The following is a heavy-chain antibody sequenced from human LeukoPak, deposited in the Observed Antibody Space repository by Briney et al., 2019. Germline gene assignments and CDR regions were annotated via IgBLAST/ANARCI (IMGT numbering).Heavy chain of an antibody. Sequence: SETLSLTCTVSDGSISSYYWSWIRQPPGKGLEWIGYIYYSGSTNYNPSLKSRVTISVDTSKNQFSLKLSSVTAADTAVYYCARGNYDFWSGYYTYGMDVWGQGTTVTVSS. V-gene: IGHV4-59*01. CDR3: ARGNYDFWSGYYTYGMDV. J-gene: IGHJ6*02. D-gene: IGHD3-3*01. CDR1: DGSISSYY. CDR2: IYYSGST.